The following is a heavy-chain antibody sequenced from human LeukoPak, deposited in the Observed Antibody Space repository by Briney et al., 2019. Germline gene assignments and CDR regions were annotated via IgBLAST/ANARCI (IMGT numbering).Heavy chain of an antibody. CDR3: ARERGVAVTTDYFDY. V-gene: IGHV3-33*01. CDR1: GFTFSSYG. D-gene: IGHD4-17*01. J-gene: IGHJ4*02. CDR2: IWYDGSNK. Sequence: GGSLRLSCAASGFTFSSYGMHWVRQAPGKGLEWVAVIWYDGSNKYYADSVKGRFTISRDNSKNTLYLQMNSLRAEDTAVCFCARERGVAVTTDYFDYWGEGTLVTVSS.